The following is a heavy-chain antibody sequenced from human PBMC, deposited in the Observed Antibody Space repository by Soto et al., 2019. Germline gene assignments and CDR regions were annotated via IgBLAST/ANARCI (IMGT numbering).Heavy chain of an antibody. V-gene: IGHV3-48*03. D-gene: IGHD6-19*01. Sequence: GVLRLSCAASGFTFSSYEMNWVRQAPGKGLEWVSYISSSGSTKYYADSVKGRFTISRDNAKNSLYLQMKSLRVEDTAVYYCASAGGIAVAGIKWGQGTLVTVSS. J-gene: IGHJ4*02. CDR3: ASAGGIAVAGIK. CDR1: GFTFSSYE. CDR2: ISSSGSTK.